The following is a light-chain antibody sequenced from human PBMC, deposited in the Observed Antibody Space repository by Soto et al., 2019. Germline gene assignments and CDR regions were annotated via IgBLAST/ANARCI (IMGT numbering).Light chain of an antibody. CDR3: QQRSNWIFT. J-gene: IGKJ3*01. V-gene: IGKV3-11*01. Sequence: EVVLTQSPATLSLSPGEGATLSCRASQSVGNYLAWYQQRPGQAPRLLIYDASSRATGIPARFSGSGSGTDFTLTITSLGPEDFAVYYCQQRSNWIFTFGPWTIVDIK. CDR1: QSVGNY. CDR2: DAS.